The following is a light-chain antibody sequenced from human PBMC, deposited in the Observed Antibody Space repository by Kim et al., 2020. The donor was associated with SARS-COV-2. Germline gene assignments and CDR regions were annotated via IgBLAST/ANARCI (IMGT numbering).Light chain of an antibody. V-gene: IGLV2-8*01. CDR3: SSYAGSNSYV. J-gene: IGLJ1*01. CDR2: EVS. Sequence: QSALTQPPSASASPGQSVSISCTGTSNDVGAYDYVSWYQQHPGKAPKLMISEVSKRPSGVPDRFSGSKSGNTASLTVYGLQPEDEADYYCSSYAGSNSYVFGTGTKVTVL. CDR1: SNDVGAYDY.